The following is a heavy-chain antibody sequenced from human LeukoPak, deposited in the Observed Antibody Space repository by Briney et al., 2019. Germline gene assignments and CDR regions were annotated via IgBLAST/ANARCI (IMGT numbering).Heavy chain of an antibody. CDR2: ISSYNGNT. V-gene: IGHV1-18*01. CDR1: GYTFTSYA. CDR3: ARVTLSEIVVFDI. Sequence: GASVTVSCKASGYTFTSYAITWVRQAPGQGLEWMGWISSYNGNTNYAQKLQGRVTMTTETSTSTAYMELRSLRSDDTAVYYCARVTLSEIVVFDIWGQGTMVTVSS. D-gene: IGHD2-15*01. J-gene: IGHJ3*02.